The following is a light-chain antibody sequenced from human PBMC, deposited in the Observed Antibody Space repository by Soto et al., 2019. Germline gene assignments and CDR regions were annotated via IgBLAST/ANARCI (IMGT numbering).Light chain of an antibody. Sequence: EIVMTQSPATLSVSPGERATLSCRASQSISSTLAWYQQKPGQAPRLLIYGASTRATGIPARFSGSGSGTEFTLTISSLQSEDFAVYYCQQYSNWPPLTFGGGTKVDI. J-gene: IGKJ4*01. CDR3: QQYSNWPPLT. CDR1: QSISST. CDR2: GAS. V-gene: IGKV3-15*01.